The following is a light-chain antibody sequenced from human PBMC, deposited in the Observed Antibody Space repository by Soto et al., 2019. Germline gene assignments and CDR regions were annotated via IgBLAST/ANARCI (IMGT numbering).Light chain of an antibody. V-gene: IGKV1-5*03. J-gene: IGKJ3*01. CDR2: KAS. CDR1: QSISTW. CDR3: QQYNSYV. Sequence: QMTQSPSIMSASVGDRVTITCRASQSISTWLAWYQQKPGKAPKLLIYKASSLESGVPSRFSGSGSGTEFTLTINSLQPEDFATYYCQQYNSYVFGPGTKVDIK.